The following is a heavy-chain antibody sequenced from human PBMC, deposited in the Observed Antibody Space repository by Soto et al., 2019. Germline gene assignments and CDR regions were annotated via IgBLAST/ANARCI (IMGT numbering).Heavy chain of an antibody. CDR1: GFYLSDYS. Sequence: PGGSLRLSCVASGFYLSDYSLNWVRQAPGKGLEWVSFISSDSRTIYYADSVEGRFTVSRDNARNSVSLQMDSLRDEDAAVYYCARIKLVEWFFINVDVYDMDVWGQGTPVTVSS. J-gene: IGHJ6*02. CDR3: ARIKLVEWFFINVDVYDMDV. D-gene: IGHD3-3*01. CDR2: ISSDSRTI. V-gene: IGHV3-48*02.